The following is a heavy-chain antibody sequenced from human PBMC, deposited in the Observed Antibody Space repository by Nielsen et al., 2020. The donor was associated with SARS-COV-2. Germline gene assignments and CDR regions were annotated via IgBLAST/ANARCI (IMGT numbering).Heavy chain of an antibody. CDR2: ISGHNGNT. CDR1: GYTFTDYY. Sequence: ASVKVSCKASGYTFTDYYIHWVRQAPGQGLEWMGWISGHNGNTGYAQKFQGRVTMTRNTSISTAYMELSSLRSEDTAVYYCARGAGDVRYWGQGTLVTVSS. V-gene: IGHV1-8*02. J-gene: IGHJ4*02. CDR3: ARGAGDVRY. D-gene: IGHD1-26*01.